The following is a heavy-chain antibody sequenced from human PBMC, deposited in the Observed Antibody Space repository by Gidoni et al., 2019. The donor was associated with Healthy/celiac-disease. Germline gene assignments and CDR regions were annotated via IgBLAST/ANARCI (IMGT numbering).Heavy chain of an antibody. Sequence: EVQLVESGGGLVKPGGSLRLSCAASGFTFSSYSMTWVRQAPGKGLEWGSSISSSSSYISYADSVKGRVTISRDNAKNSLYLQMNSLRAEDTAVYYCARDPPGNSDGWFDPWGQGTLVTVSS. V-gene: IGHV3-21*01. D-gene: IGHD1-26*01. J-gene: IGHJ5*02. CDR1: GFTFSSYS. CDR2: ISSSSSYI. CDR3: ARDPPGNSDGWFDP.